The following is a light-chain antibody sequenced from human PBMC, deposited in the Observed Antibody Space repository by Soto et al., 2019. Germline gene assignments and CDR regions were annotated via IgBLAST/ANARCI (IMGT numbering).Light chain of an antibody. Sequence: QSALTQPASVSGSPGQSITISCTGTNRDVGSYNLVSWYQQRPGEAPKLIISEVRNRPSGISYRFTGSKSGNTASLSISGLQAEDEADYYCQTWGTGIQVFGGGTKLTVL. CDR3: QTWGTGIQV. CDR1: NRDVGSYNL. V-gene: IGLV2-14*01. CDR2: EVR. J-gene: IGLJ3*02.